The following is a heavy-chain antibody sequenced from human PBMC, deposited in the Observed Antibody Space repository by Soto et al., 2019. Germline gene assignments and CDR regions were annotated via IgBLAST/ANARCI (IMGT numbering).Heavy chain of an antibody. J-gene: IGHJ4*02. CDR2: ISTDGSVT. CDR1: GLTFSSYW. D-gene: IGHD6-19*01. Sequence: EVQLVESGGGLVQPGGSLRLSCAASGLTFSSYWMHWVRQAPGKGLVWVSRISTDGSVTTYADSVKGRFTISRDNXXXXXXXXXXXXXXXXXXXXXXXXAXYSSGWWGFDYWGQGTLVTVSS. V-gene: IGHV3-74*01. CDR3: XXAXYSSGWWGFDY.